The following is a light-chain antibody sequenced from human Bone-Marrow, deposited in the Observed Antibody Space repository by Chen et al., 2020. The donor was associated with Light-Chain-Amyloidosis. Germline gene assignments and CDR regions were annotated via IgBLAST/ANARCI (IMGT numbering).Light chain of an antibody. Sequence: QSALTQPASVSGSPGQSIIISCTGTSSDVGGNKSVSWYQHHPDRVPKLIIYEVENRPSGISDRFSASKSGNTASLSISGLQEDDEAEYYCSSYTSDNTFVFGSGTKVTV. CDR3: SSYTSDNTFV. CDR1: SSDVGGNKS. CDR2: EVE. J-gene: IGLJ1*01. V-gene: IGLV2-14*01.